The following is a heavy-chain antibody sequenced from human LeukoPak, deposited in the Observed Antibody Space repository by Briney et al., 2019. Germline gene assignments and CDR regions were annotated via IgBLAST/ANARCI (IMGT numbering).Heavy chain of an antibody. CDR2: INPGDSDT. V-gene: IGHV5-51*01. D-gene: IGHD3/OR15-3a*01. J-gene: IGHJ4*02. CDR3: ARTTSFWTGYFDY. Sequence: INPGDSDTRYGPSFQGQVTISADKSINTAYLQWSSLKASDTAIYFCARTTSFWTGYFDYWGQGTLVTVSS.